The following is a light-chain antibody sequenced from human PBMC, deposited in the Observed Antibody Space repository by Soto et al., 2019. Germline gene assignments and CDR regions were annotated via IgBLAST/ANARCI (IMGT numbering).Light chain of an antibody. V-gene: IGKV1-5*03. Sequence: DIQMTQSPSTLSASVGDRVTITCRASQSISSWLAWYQQKPGKAPKPLNYTASSLESGVPSRCSGSGSGTEFTLTISSLQPDDFATYYCQQYNSYPWTFGQGTKVEIK. CDR1: QSISSW. J-gene: IGKJ1*01. CDR3: QQYNSYPWT. CDR2: TAS.